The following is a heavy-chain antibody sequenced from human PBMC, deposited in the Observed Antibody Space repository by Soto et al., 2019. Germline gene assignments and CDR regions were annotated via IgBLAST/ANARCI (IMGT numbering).Heavy chain of an antibody. J-gene: IGHJ4*02. V-gene: IGHV1-69*02. CDR3: ARAYGSGSYPTDY. CDR1: GGTFTSYT. CDR2: IMPISDFA. Sequence: QLQLVQSGAEVKTPGSSVKVSCKASGGTFTSYTISWVRQAPGQGLEWRGRIMPISDFANYTQKFHGRVTLTEAKSTRKAYMELSTLRSEDTAVHYCARAYGSGSYPTDYWVQGALGNVSS. D-gene: IGHD3-10*01.